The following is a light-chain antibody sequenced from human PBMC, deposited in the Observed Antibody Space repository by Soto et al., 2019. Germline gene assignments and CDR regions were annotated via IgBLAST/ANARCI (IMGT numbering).Light chain of an antibody. Sequence: EIVMTQSPATLSVSPGERATLSCRASQSVSSDLAWYQQKPGQAPRLLIYGASTRATGIPARVSGTGSGTEFTLTIGSLQSEDFAVYYCQQYSNWPYTFGQGTKLEIK. CDR1: QSVSSD. CDR3: QQYSNWPYT. J-gene: IGKJ2*01. CDR2: GAS. V-gene: IGKV3-15*01.